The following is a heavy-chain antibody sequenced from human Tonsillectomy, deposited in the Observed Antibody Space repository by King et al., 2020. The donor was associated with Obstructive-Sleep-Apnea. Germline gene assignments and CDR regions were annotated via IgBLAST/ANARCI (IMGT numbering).Heavy chain of an antibody. V-gene: IGHV4-4*01. Sequence: LQLQESGPGLVKPPGTLSLTCAVSGGAISSCNWWTWVRQPPGKGLEWIGEIYNSGSTNYNPSLKSRVTISVDKSNNQFSLNLSSVTAADTAVPPWFDPWGQGTLVIVSS. CDR3: FDP. CDR1: GGAISSCNW. CDR2: IYNSGST. J-gene: IGHJ5*02.